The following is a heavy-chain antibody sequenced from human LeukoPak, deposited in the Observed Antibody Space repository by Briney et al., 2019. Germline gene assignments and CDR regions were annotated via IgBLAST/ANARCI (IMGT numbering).Heavy chain of an antibody. CDR2: INTNTGNP. J-gene: IGHJ6*03. V-gene: IGHV7-4-1*02. D-gene: IGHD2-21*02. Sequence: ASVTVSCKASGYTFTGYYMHWVRQAPGQGVEWMGWINTNTGNPTYVQGFTGRFVFSLDTSVSTAYLQISGLKAEDTALYYCARGVTSHYYYYYYMDVWGKGTTVFVSS. CDR1: GYTFTGYY. CDR3: ARGVTSHYYYYYYMDV.